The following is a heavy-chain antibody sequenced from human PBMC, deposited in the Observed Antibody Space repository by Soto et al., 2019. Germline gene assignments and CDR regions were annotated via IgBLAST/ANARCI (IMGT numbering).Heavy chain of an antibody. J-gene: IGHJ6*03. CDR3: ATAPNSHYYMDV. CDR1: GGSFSGYY. D-gene: IGHD1-7*01. V-gene: IGHV4-34*01. CDR2: INHSGST. Sequence: SETLSLTCAVYGGSFSGYYWSWIRQPPGKGLEWIGEINHSGSTNYNPSLKSRVTISVDTSKNQFSLKLSSLRSEDAAVYYCATAPNSHYYMDVWGKGTTVTVSS.